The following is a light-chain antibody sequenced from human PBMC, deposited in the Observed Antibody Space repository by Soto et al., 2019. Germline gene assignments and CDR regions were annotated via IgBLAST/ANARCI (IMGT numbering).Light chain of an antibody. J-gene: IGKJ1*01. Sequence: DSQMTQSPSSLYASVGDGVTITCLASQGIRNDLGWYQQKSGKAPKRLIYAASSLQSGVPSRFSDSGSETEFPLTISSLQPEHFATYYCLQHNDYPRTFGQGTKVEI. V-gene: IGKV1-17*01. CDR1: QGIRND. CDR2: AAS. CDR3: LQHNDYPRT.